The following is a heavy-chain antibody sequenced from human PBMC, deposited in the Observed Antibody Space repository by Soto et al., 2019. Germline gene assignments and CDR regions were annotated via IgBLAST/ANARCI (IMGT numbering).Heavy chain of an antibody. CDR1: GFTVDDYA. D-gene: IGHD3-16*01. Sequence: GGSLRLSCVASGFTVDDYAMHWVRQAPGKGLEWVSGISANGDNVDYADSVKGRFTLSRDNAKNSLFLQMNSLRPEDTASYYCAKDMKWGGMITIHYFDSWGQVT. CDR2: ISANGDNV. J-gene: IGHJ4*02. V-gene: IGHV3-9*01. CDR3: AKDMKWGGMITIHYFDS.